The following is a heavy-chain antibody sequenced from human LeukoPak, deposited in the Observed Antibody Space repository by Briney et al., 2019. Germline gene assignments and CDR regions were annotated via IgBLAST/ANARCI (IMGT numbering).Heavy chain of an antibody. CDR1: GVSISRSSYY. CDR3: ARHGSIATGAFTY. J-gene: IGHJ4*02. CDR2: IYYSGCT. D-gene: IGHD6-13*01. Sequence: PSETLSLTCSVSGVSISRSSYYWGWPRQPPGKGLEWIVSIYYSGCTYYNPSLKRLITISVNTSRNQFSLKLGSVTAADTAVYYCARHGSIATGAFTYWGQGTLVTVSS. V-gene: IGHV4-39*01.